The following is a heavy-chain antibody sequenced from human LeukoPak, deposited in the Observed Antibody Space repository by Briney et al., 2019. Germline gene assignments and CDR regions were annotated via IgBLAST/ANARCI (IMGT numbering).Heavy chain of an antibody. Sequence: ASVKVSCKASGYIFTSYDINWVRQATGQGLEWMGWMNPNSGNTGYAQKFQGRVTMTRNTSISTAYMELSSLRSEDTAVYYCARAYCSGGSCYSGYYYYGMDVWGQGTTVTVSS. CDR3: ARAYCSGGSCYSGYYYYGMDV. J-gene: IGHJ6*02. CDR2: MNPNSGNT. V-gene: IGHV1-8*01. CDR1: GYIFTSYD. D-gene: IGHD2-15*01.